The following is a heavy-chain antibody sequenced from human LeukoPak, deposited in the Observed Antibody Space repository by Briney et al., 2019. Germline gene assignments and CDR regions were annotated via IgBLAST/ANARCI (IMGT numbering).Heavy chain of an antibody. CDR3: ARQSAAGTNNLFDP. Sequence: SETLSLTCTVSGGSISSYYWSWIRQPPGKGVERIVYFYYGRSTYYNPSLKSPVPISVDSSKNQFSLRLTSVTAANTAVYYCARQSAAGTNNLFDPWGQGTLVTVSS. D-gene: IGHD6-13*01. J-gene: IGHJ5*02. CDR1: GGSISSYY. CDR2: FYYGRST. V-gene: IGHV4-59*08.